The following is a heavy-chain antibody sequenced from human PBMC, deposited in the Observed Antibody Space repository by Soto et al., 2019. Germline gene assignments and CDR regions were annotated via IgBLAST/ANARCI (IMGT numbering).Heavy chain of an antibody. CDR1: GFSFDNYA. V-gene: IGHV3-23*01. CDR2: ITGSGSDT. D-gene: IGHD2-2*01. CDR3: AKLGSSTWSPHYYFDY. Sequence: GGSLRLSCAASGFSFDNYAMGWVRQAPGKGLEWVSAITGSGSDTYYLDSVKGRFTISRDNSKNTLYLQMNSLRAEDTAICYCAKLGSSTWSPHYYFDYWGQGTLVTVSS. J-gene: IGHJ4*02.